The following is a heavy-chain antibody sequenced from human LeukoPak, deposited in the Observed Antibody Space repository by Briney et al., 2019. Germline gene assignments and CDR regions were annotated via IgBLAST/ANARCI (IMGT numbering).Heavy chain of an antibody. CDR3: AGGAGVYYYGMDV. Sequence: PGGSLRLSCAASGFTFSSFGLSWVRQAPGKGLEWVSANSGSGGSTYYADSVKGRFTISRDNSKNTLYPQMNSLRAEDTALYYCAGGAGVYYYGMDVWGQGTSVTVSS. J-gene: IGHJ6*02. CDR1: GFTFSSFG. CDR2: NSGSGGST. V-gene: IGHV3-23*01.